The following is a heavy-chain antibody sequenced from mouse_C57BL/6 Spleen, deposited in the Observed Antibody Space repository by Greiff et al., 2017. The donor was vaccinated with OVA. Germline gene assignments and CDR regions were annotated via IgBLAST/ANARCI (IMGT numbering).Heavy chain of an antibody. CDR3: AREGTTVPSYYFDY. J-gene: IGHJ2*01. CDR1: GYTFTSYW. D-gene: IGHD1-1*01. V-gene: IGHV1-64*01. CDR2: IHPNSGST. Sequence: QVQLQQSGAELVKPGASVKLSCKASGYTFTSYWMHWVKQRPGQGLEWIGMIHPNSGSTNYNEKFKSKATLTVDKSSSTAYMQLSSLTSEDSAVYYCAREGTTVPSYYFDYWGQGTTLTVSS.